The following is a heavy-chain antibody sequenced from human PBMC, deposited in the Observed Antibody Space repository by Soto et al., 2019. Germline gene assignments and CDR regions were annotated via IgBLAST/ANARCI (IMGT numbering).Heavy chain of an antibody. CDR1: GGSITSNHW. J-gene: IGHJ4*02. Sequence: TLSLTCSVSGGSITSNHWWSWVRQAPGKGLEWIGEIFHRGTSHHNPSLESRVTLSVDKSKNQFSLMLTSVTAADTAVYYCASKYCPSTICYLFDNWGQGALVTVS. D-gene: IGHD2-15*01. V-gene: IGHV4-4*02. CDR2: IFHRGTS. CDR3: ASKYCPSTICYLFDN.